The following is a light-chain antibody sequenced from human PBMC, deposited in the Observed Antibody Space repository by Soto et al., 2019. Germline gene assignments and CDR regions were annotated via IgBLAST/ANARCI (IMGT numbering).Light chain of an antibody. V-gene: IGKV1-39*01. Sequence: DIQMTQSPPSLSASVGDRVTITCRASQTISSYLNWYQQKPGKAPKLLIYAAASLQSGVPSRFSGSGSDTDFTLTISSLQPEDFETSYCQQSYNTPITFGQGTRLEIK. CDR1: QTISSY. CDR3: QQSYNTPIT. CDR2: AAA. J-gene: IGKJ5*01.